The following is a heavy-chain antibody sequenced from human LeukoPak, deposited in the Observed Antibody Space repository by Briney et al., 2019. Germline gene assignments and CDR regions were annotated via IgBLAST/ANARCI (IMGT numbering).Heavy chain of an antibody. Sequence: SETLSLTCTVSGGSISSGNYYWSWIRQPAGKGLEWIGRIYTSGSTNYNPSLKSRVTISIDTSKNQFSLKLSSATAADTAVYYCANGYSTHYFDYWGQGTLVTVSS. J-gene: IGHJ4*02. D-gene: IGHD6-13*01. V-gene: IGHV4-61*02. CDR2: IYTSGST. CDR3: ANGYSTHYFDY. CDR1: GGSISSGNYY.